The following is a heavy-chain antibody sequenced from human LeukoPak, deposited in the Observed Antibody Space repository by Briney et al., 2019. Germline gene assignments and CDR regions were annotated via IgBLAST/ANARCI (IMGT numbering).Heavy chain of an antibody. CDR2: IHSSGST. J-gene: IGHJ4*02. D-gene: IGHD6-13*01. V-gene: IGHV4-59*08. Sequence: SETLSLTCTVSGGSISSYYWSWIRQPPGKGLEWIGYIHSSGSTNFNPSLKSRVTISLDTSKNQFSLKLSSVTAADTAVYYCARLWRDSGSCTCYDYWGQGTLVTVSS. CDR3: ARLWRDSGSCTCYDY. CDR1: GGSISSYY.